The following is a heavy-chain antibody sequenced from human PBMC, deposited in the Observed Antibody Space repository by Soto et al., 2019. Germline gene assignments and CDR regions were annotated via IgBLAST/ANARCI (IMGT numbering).Heavy chain of an antibody. D-gene: IGHD3-3*01. CDR1: GYTFTSYG. CDR2: ISAYNGNT. V-gene: IGHV1-18*01. Sequence: ASVKVSCKASGYTFTSYGITWVRQAPGQGLEWMGWISAYNGNTNYTQKVQGRVTMTTDTSTSTAYMELRSLRSDDAAVYCCTRDRDLGGFWSGSPYGMDVWGQGTTVTVSS. CDR3: TRDRDLGGFWSGSPYGMDV. J-gene: IGHJ6*02.